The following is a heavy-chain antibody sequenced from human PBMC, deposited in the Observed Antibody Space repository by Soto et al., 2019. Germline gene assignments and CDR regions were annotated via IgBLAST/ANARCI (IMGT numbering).Heavy chain of an antibody. D-gene: IGHD3-10*01. CDR3: ARDRRGRADVVIYYHGMEV. V-gene: IGHV4-61*01. J-gene: IGHJ6*02. CDR1: GESVGRGTNY. CDR2: IFDAATT. Sequence: QVQLQESGPGLMKPSGTLSLICSVSGESVGRGTNYWSWVRQAPGRGLEWIGYIFDAATTNYNPSLASRASISLDAAKNQVSLTLTSVTAADTAICYWARDRRGRADVVIYYHGMEVWGQGTSVTASS.